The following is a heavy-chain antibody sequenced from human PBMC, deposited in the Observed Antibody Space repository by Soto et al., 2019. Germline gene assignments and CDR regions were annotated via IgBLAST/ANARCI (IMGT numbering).Heavy chain of an antibody. Sequence: PGESLKISCKGSGYSFTSYWIGWVRQMPGKGLEWMGIIYPGDSDTRYSPSFQGQVTISADKSISTAYLQWSSLKASDTAMYYCARHLYCSGGSCSSDYYYYYMDVWGKGTTVTVSS. CDR2: IYPGDSDT. D-gene: IGHD2-15*01. CDR3: ARHLYCSGGSCSSDYYYYYMDV. J-gene: IGHJ6*03. CDR1: GYSFTSYW. V-gene: IGHV5-51*01.